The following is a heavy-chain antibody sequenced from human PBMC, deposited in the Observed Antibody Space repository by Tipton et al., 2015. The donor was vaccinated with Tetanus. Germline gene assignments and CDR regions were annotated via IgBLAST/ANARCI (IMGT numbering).Heavy chain of an antibody. CDR3: ARVYGPPDY. CDR1: GYTFTNYD. CDR2: MNPNSGNT. J-gene: IGHJ4*02. V-gene: IGHV1-8*01. Sequence: QSGPEVKKPGASVKVSCKTSGYTFTNYDINWVRQASGQGLEWMGWMNPNSGNTGYAQKFQGRVTMTRSTSITTAYMELSSLTSEDTAVYYCARVYGPPDYWGQGTLVTVSS. D-gene: IGHD4-17*01.